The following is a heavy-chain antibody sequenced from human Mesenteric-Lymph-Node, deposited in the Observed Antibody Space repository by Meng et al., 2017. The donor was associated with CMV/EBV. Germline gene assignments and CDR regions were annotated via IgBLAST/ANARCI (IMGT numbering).Heavy chain of an antibody. V-gene: IGHV3-30*14. CDR1: GFTFSSYA. Sequence: LKISCAASGFTFSSYAMHWVRQAPGKGLEWVAVISYDGSNKYYADSVKGRFTISRDNSKNTLYLQMNSLRPDDTAVYYCALGYNWNYLNYWGQGTLVTVSS. J-gene: IGHJ4*02. CDR2: ISYDGSNK. CDR3: ALGYNWNYLNY. D-gene: IGHD1-7*01.